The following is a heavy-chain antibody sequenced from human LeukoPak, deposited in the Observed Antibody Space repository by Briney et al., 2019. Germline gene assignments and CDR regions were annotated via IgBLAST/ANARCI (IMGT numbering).Heavy chain of an antibody. CDR1: GFTFSSDT. V-gene: IGHV3-21*01. J-gene: IGHJ6*02. CDR2: ISSSSSYI. Sequence: GGSLRLSCAASGFTFSSDTLNWVRQAPGKGLEGVSSISSSSSYINYADSVKGRFTISRDNAKNSLYLQMNSLRGEDTAVYYCASSSGGYYNGMDVWGQGTTVTVSS. CDR3: ASSSGGYYNGMDV. D-gene: IGHD3-10*01.